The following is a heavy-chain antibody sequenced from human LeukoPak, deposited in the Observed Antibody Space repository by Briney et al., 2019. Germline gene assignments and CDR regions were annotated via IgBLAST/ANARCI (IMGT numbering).Heavy chain of an antibody. J-gene: IGHJ4*02. CDR3: ARPQTAYYDILTNYSFNY. V-gene: IGHV4-61*02. D-gene: IGHD3-9*01. Sequence: SETLSLTCTVSGGSVSSGSYYWSWIRQPAGKGLEWIGRIYTSGSTNYNPSLKSRVTISVDTSKNQFSLKLSSVTAADTAVYYCARPQTAYYDILTNYSFNYWGQGTLVTVSS. CDR2: IYTSGST. CDR1: GGSVSSGSYY.